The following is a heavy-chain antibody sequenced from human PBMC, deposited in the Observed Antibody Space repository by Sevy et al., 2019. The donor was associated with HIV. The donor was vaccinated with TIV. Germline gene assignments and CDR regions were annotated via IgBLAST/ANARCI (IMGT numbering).Heavy chain of an antibody. V-gene: IGHV4-61*09. CDR1: GVSISSSNSF. Sequence: SETLSLTCSVSGVSISSSNSFWTWIRQPAGKGLEWIGHIYSSGSTNYNSSLRSRVTISVHTSKNQFSLKLSSVTAADTAVYYCARSLSRGKYNFDSWGQGTLVTVSS. J-gene: IGHJ4*02. CDR3: ARSLSRGKYNFDS. CDR2: IYSSGST. D-gene: IGHD1-26*01.